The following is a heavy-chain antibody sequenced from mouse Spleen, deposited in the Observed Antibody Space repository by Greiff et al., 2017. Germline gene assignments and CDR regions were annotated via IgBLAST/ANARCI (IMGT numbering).Heavy chain of an antibody. D-gene: IGHD1-1*01. CDR3: TRDDYGSSDWYFDV. CDR2: IDPETGGT. J-gene: IGHJ1*03. Sequence: QVQLQQSGAELVRPGASVTLSCKASGYTFTDYEMHWVKQTPVHGLEWIGAIDPETGGTAYNQKFKGKAILTADKSSSTAYMELRSLTSEDSAAYYCTRDDYGSSDWYFDVWGTGTTVTVSS. V-gene: IGHV1-15*01. CDR1: GYTFTDYE.